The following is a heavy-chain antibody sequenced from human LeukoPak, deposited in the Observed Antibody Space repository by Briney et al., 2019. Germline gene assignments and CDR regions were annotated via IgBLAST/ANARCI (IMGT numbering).Heavy chain of an antibody. CDR2: IYSGGST. J-gene: IGHJ4*02. D-gene: IGHD4-17*01. CDR3: ARVDYGDYGFDY. Sequence: QPGGSLRLSCAASGFTVSSNYMSWVRQAPGKGLEWVSVIYSGGSTYYADSVKGRFTISRDNSKNTLHLQMNSLRAEDTAVYYCARVDYGDYGFDYWGQGTLVTVSS. CDR1: GFTVSSNY. V-gene: IGHV3-66*01.